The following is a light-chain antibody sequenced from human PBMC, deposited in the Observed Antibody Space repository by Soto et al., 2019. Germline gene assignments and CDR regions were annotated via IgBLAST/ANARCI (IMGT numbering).Light chain of an antibody. CDR3: QQYGSSGT. J-gene: IGKJ1*01. Sequence: EDVLTQSPGTLSLSPGERATLSCRASQSVSSSYLAWYQQKPGRAPRLLISGASTGATGVPARFNGSGSGTDFTLTISRLEPEDFAVYYCQQYGSSGTFGQGTKVDI. CDR2: GAS. V-gene: IGKV3-20*01. CDR1: QSVSSSY.